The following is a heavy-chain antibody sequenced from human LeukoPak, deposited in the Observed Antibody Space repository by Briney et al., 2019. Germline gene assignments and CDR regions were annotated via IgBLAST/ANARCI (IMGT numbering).Heavy chain of an antibody. V-gene: IGHV4-59*01. CDR3: ARGYSGSYGRFDY. J-gene: IGHJ4*02. D-gene: IGHD1-26*01. CDR2: THYSGST. CDR1: GGSIRSYY. Sequence: SETLFPTCTVSGGSIRSYYWSWIRQPPGKGLEWIGYTHYSGSTSYNPSLKSRVTMSVDTSENQFSLKLKSVTAADTAVYYCARGYSGSYGRFDYWGQGTLVTASS.